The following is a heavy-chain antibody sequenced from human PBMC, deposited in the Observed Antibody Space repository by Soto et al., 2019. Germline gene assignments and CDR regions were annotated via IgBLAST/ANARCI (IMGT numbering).Heavy chain of an antibody. Sequence: PSETLSLTCTVSGGSISSYYWSWIRQPPGKGLEWIGYIYYSGSTNYNPSLKSRVTISVNTSKNQFSLKLSSVTAADTAVYYCARDSQYDFWSGYWGYQGYGMDVWGQGTTVT. D-gene: IGHD3-3*01. V-gene: IGHV4-59*01. CDR3: ARDSQYDFWSGYWGYQGYGMDV. CDR2: IYYSGST. CDR1: GGSISSYY. J-gene: IGHJ6*02.